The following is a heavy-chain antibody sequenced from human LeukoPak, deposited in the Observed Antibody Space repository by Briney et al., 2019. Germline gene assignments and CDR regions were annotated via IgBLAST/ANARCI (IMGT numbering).Heavy chain of an antibody. CDR1: GYTFTSYG. J-gene: IGHJ3*02. V-gene: IGHV1-18*01. D-gene: IGHD3-9*01. Sequence: GASVKVSCKASGYTFTSYGISWVRQAPGQGLEWMGWISAYNGNTNYAQKLQGRATMTTDTSTSTAYMELRSLRSDDTAVYYCARDPAYYDILTGYLPEDAFDIWGQGTMVTVSS. CDR2: ISAYNGNT. CDR3: ARDPAYYDILTGYLPEDAFDI.